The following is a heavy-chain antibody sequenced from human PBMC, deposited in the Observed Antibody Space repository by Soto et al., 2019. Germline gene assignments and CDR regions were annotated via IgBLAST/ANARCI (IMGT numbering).Heavy chain of an antibody. J-gene: IGHJ5*02. CDR3: VRRRASTPNWFDP. V-gene: IGHV4-39*01. CDR2: IYYSGST. Sequence: SETLSLTCTVSGGSISGSSYYWGWIRQPPGKGLEWIGSIYYSGSTYYNPSLKSRVTISADTSTNQFSLKLSSVTAADTAVYYCVRRRASTPNWFDPWGQGTLVTVSS. CDR1: GGSISGSSYY.